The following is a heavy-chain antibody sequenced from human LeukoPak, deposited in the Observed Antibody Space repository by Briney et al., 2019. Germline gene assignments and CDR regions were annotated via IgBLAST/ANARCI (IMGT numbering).Heavy chain of an antibody. CDR1: GFTVSSNY. CDR2: IYSGGST. CDR3: ARRRAYGDYVT. J-gene: IGHJ5*02. D-gene: IGHD4-17*01. V-gene: IGHV3-53*01. Sequence: GGSLRLSCAASGFTVSSNYMSWVRQAPAKGLEWVSVIYSGGSTYYADPVKGRFTISRDNSKNTLYLQMNGLRAEDTAVYYCARRRAYGDYVTWGQGTLVTVSS.